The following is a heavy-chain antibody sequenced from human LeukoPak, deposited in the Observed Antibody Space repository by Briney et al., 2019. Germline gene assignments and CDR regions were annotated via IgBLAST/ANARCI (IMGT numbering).Heavy chain of an antibody. CDR3: ARVPRIRIAAAGMRFDP. CDR2: IIPIFGTA. V-gene: IGHV1-69*01. CDR1: GGTFSSYA. J-gene: IGHJ5*02. D-gene: IGHD6-13*01. Sequence: SSVKVSCKASGGTFSSYAISWVRQAPGQGLEWMGGIIPIFGTANYAQKFQGRVTITADESTSTAYMELSSLRSEDTAVYYCARVPRIRIAAAGMRFDPWGRGTLVTVSS.